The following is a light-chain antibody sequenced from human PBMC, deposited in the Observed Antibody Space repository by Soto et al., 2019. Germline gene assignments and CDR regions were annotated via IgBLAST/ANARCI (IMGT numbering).Light chain of an antibody. CDR1: SSNIGRNA. CDR3: QAYDYSLTAFV. J-gene: IGLJ3*02. CDR2: GNY. V-gene: IGLV1-44*01. Sequence: QSVLTQPPSASGTPGQRVTISCSGSSSNIGRNAVNWYQQLPGTVPKLLIYGNYQRPSGVPDRFSGSESATSASLAISGLQSEDEADYYCQAYDYSLTAFVFGGGTKLTVL.